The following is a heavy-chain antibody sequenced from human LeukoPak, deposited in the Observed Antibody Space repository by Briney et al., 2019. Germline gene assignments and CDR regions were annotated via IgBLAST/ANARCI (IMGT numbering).Heavy chain of an antibody. CDR3: AKDLRYGSGSYYWEILYYYYMDV. Sequence: PGGSLRLSCAASGFTFSSYAMSWVRQAPGKGLEWVSAISGSGGSTYYADSVKGRFTISRDNSKNTLYLQMNSLRAEDTAVYYCAKDLRYGSGSYYWEILYYYYMDVWGKGTTVTVSS. D-gene: IGHD3-10*01. J-gene: IGHJ6*03. V-gene: IGHV3-23*01. CDR2: ISGSGGST. CDR1: GFTFSSYA.